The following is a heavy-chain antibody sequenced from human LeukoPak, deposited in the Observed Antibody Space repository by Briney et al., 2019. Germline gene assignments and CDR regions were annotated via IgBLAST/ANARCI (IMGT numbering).Heavy chain of an antibody. CDR3: ARDEKPPRYYDFWSGRDAFDI. CDR1: GGSISSSSYY. CDR2: IYYSGST. V-gene: IGHV4-39*07. J-gene: IGHJ3*02. D-gene: IGHD3-3*01. Sequence: PSETLSLTCTVSGGSISSSSYYWGWIRQPPGTGLEWIGSIYYSGSTYYNPSLKSRVTIPVDTSKNQFSLKLSSVTAADTAVYYCARDEKPPRYYDFWSGRDAFDIWGQGTMVTVSS.